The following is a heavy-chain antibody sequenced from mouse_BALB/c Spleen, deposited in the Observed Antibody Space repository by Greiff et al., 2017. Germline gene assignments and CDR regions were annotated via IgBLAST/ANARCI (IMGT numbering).Heavy chain of an antibody. CDR2: ISTYYGNT. Sequence: QVQLKESGPELVRPGVSVKISCKGSGYTFTDYAMHWVKQSHAKSLEWIGVISTYYGNTNYNQKFKGKATMTVDKSSSTAYMESARLTSEDSAIYYCARGDYGSSYDAMDYWGQGTSVTVSS. J-gene: IGHJ4*01. V-gene: IGHV1-67*01. D-gene: IGHD1-1*01. CDR1: GYTFTDYA. CDR3: ARGDYGSSYDAMDY.